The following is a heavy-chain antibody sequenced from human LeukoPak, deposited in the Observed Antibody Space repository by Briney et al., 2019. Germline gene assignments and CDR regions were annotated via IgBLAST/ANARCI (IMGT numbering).Heavy chain of an antibody. CDR2: ISGSSGII. Sequence: PGGSLRLSCAASGFTFNTYTMNWVRQAPGKGLEWVSYISGSSGIIDYADSVRGRFTISRDNAKNSLYLQMNSLRAEDTAVYYCARDVWFGELFRPLDYWGQGTLVTVSS. CDR1: GFTFNTYT. V-gene: IGHV3-48*01. D-gene: IGHD3-10*01. J-gene: IGHJ4*02. CDR3: ARDVWFGELFRPLDY.